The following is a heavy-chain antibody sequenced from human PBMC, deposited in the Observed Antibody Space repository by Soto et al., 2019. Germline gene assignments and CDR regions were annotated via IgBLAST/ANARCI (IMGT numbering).Heavy chain of an antibody. D-gene: IGHD2-2*01. CDR3: ASSQGSSTSLEIYYYYYYGMDV. CDR2: IIPISGTA. J-gene: IGHJ6*02. Sequence: QVQLVQSGAEVKKPGSSVKVSCKASGGTFSSYAISWVRQAPGQGLEWMGGIIPISGTANYAQKCQGRVTMTADESTSTAYVELRSLRSEGTAVYYCASSQGSSTSLEIYYYYYYGMDVWGQGTTVTVSS. CDR1: GGTFSSYA. V-gene: IGHV1-69*01.